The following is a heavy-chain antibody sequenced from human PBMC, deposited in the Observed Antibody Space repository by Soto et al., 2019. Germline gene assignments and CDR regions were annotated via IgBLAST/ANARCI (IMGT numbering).Heavy chain of an antibody. D-gene: IGHD3-16*01. Sequence: PWKTIYLTCTFSGDSVSNTNYFWSWIRQPPRKGLEWIGYVYYTGTTDYNPSFKSRVTMSIDPSKNQFSLKVNSVTAADTAGYFFVCCGIMGTQYFFYEWGQ. CDR3: VCCGIMGTQYFFYE. CDR2: VYYTGTT. V-gene: IGHV4-61*01. CDR1: GDSVSNTNYF. J-gene: IGHJ6*01.